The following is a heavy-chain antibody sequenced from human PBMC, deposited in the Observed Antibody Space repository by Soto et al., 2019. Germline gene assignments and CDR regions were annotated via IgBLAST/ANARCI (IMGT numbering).Heavy chain of an antibody. CDR2: IYYSGST. D-gene: IGHD3-16*01. CDR3: ARLPPSENYVFIWGSYGGDVFDI. Sequence: SETLSLTCTVSGGSISSSSYYWGWIRQPPGKGLEWIGSIYYSGSTYYNPSLKSRVTISVDTSKNQFSLKLSSVTAADTAVYYCARLPPSENYVFIWGSYGGDVFDICGKGTMVTVSS. J-gene: IGHJ3*02. CDR1: GGSISSSSYY. V-gene: IGHV4-39*01.